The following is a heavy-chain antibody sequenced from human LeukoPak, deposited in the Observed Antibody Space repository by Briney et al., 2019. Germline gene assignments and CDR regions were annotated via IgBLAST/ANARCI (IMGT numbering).Heavy chain of an antibody. D-gene: IGHD3-22*01. J-gene: IGHJ4*02. Sequence: ASVTVSCKPCRYTFTGYYMHWVRQAPGQGLEWIGRINPNSGGTNYAQKFQGRVTINRDTSISTAYMELSRLRSDDTAVYYCARVGVYDSSGYYVGDDYWGQGTLVTV. CDR2: INPNSGGT. CDR1: RYTFTGYY. V-gene: IGHV1-2*06. CDR3: ARVGVYDSSGYYVGDDY.